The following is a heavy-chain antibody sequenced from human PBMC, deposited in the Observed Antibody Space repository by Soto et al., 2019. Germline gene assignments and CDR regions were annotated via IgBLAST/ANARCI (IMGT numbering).Heavy chain of an antibody. D-gene: IGHD3-10*01. Sequence: ASVKVSCKASGGTFSSYTISWVRQAPGQGLEWMGGIIPIFGTANYAQKFQGRVTITAGESTSTAYMELSSLRSEDTAVYYCARVILWFGELLTFDYWGQGTLVTVSS. CDR2: IIPIFGTA. V-gene: IGHV1-69*13. CDR3: ARVILWFGELLTFDY. J-gene: IGHJ4*02. CDR1: GGTFSSYT.